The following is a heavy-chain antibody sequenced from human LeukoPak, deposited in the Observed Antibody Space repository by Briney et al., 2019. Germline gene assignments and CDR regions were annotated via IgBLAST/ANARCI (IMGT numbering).Heavy chain of an antibody. CDR2: ISSSSSYI. Sequence: PGGSLRLSCAASGFTFSYYSMNWVRQAPGKGLEWVSSISSSSSYIYYAGSVKGRFTISRDNAKNSVYLQMNSLRAEDTAVYYCAREDPNTVTTPDYWGQGTLVTVSS. CDR3: AREDPNTVTTPDY. V-gene: IGHV3-21*01. CDR1: GFTFSYYS. D-gene: IGHD4-17*01. J-gene: IGHJ4*02.